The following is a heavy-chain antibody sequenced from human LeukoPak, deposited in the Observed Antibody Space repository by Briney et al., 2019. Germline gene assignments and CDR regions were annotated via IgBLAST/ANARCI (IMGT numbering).Heavy chain of an antibody. V-gene: IGHV6-1*01. CDR3: ARGKGGMIDN. Sequence: PSQTLSLTCAIPGDSVSSNSAAWKWIRQSPSRGLEWLGRTYYRSKRYNDYAASVKSRITINPDTSNCKCSLQLNSVTPEDTAVYYCARGKGGMIDNWGQGILVTVSS. CDR2: TYYRSKRYN. D-gene: IGHD1-26*01. J-gene: IGHJ4*02. CDR1: GDSVSSNSAA.